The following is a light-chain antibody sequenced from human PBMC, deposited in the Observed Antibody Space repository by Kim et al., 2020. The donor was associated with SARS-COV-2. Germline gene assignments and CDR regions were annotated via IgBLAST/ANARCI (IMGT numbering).Light chain of an antibody. J-gene: IGKJ1*01. CDR1: RSVSSK. CDR3: QQYNNWPPWT. Sequence: SAGESATRSCRASRSVSSKLAWYQQKRGQCPRLLIYGASIRATGTPARFSGSGSGTEFTLTISSLQSEDFAVYYCQQYNNWPPWTFGRGTKVDIK. CDR2: GAS. V-gene: IGKV3-15*01.